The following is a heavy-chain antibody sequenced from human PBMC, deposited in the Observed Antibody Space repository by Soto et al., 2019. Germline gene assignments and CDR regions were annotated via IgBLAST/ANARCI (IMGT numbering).Heavy chain of an antibody. J-gene: IGHJ5*02. CDR1: GYSIRNGYY. CDR2: IYHSGST. Sequence: SETLSLTCTVSGYSIRNGYYWGWIRQPPGEGLEWIGTIYHSGSTYYNPSLKSRVTISVDASENHFSLKLSSVTAADTAVYYCARVGPYCGGDCYSPPPWGQGTLVTVS. V-gene: IGHV4-38-2*02. D-gene: IGHD2-21*02. CDR3: ARVGPYCGGDCYSPPP.